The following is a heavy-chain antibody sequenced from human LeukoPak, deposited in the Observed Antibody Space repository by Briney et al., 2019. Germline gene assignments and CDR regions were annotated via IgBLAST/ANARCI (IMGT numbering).Heavy chain of an antibody. CDR2: ISGSGGSI. D-gene: IGHD1-26*01. J-gene: IGHJ4*02. Sequence: GESLRLSCAASGFTFSSYAMSWVRQAPGKGLEWVSTISGSGGSIYYAASVKGRFTISRDNSKNTLYLQMNSLRAEDTAVYYCASSVVGATVDYWGQGTLVTVSS. CDR3: ASSVVGATVDY. CDR1: GFTFSSYA. V-gene: IGHV3-23*01.